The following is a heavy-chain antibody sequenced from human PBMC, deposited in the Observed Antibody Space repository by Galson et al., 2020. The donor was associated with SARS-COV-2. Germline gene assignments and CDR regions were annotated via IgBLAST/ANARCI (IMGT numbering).Heavy chain of an antibody. Sequence: GESLKISCAASGFTFDDYAMHWVRQAPGKGLEWVSGLSWNSGSIGYADSVKGRFTISRDNAKNSLYRPMNSLRADDTALYYCAKDRSSSGYDAEAFEIWGQGTMVTGSS. D-gene: IGHD3-22*01. CDR1: GFTFDDYA. CDR2: LSWNSGSI. CDR3: AKDRSSSGYDAEAFEI. V-gene: IGHV3-9*01. J-gene: IGHJ3*02.